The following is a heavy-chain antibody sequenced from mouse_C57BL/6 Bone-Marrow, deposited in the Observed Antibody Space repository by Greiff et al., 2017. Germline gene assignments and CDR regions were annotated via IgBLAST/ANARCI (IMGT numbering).Heavy chain of an antibody. V-gene: IGHV1-82*01. D-gene: IGHD1-1*01. J-gene: IGHJ2*01. CDR2: IYPGDGDT. Sequence: VQLQQSGPELVKPGASVKISCKASGYAFSSSWMNWVKQRPGKGLEWIGRIYPGDGDTNYNGKFKGKATLTADKSSSTAYMQLSSLTSEDSAVYVCARWDYYGSDYFDYWGQGTTLTVSS. CDR1: GYAFSSSW. CDR3: ARWDYYGSDYFDY.